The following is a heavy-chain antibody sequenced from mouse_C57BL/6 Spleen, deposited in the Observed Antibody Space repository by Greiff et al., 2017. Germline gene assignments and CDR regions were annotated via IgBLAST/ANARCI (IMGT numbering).Heavy chain of an antibody. Sequence: EVQVVESGPGLVKPSQSLSLTCSVTGYSITSGYYWNWIRQFPGNKLEWMGYISYDGSNNYNPSLKNRISITRDTSKNQFFLKLNSVTTEDTATYYCARDPSIYYYGSSHGYFDYWGQGTTLTVSS. J-gene: IGHJ2*01. CDR3: ARDPSIYYYGSSHGYFDY. CDR1: GYSITSGYY. V-gene: IGHV3-6*01. D-gene: IGHD1-1*01. CDR2: ISYDGSN.